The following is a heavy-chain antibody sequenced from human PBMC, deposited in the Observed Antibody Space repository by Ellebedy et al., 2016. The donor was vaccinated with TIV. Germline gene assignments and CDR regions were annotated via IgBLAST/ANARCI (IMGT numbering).Heavy chain of an antibody. Sequence: SVKVSCXASGGTFSSYAISWVRQAPGQGPEWMGGIIPIFGTANYAQKFQGRVTITADESTSTAYMELSSLRSEDTAVYYCARDGTSYYYGMDVWGQGTTVTVSS. CDR1: GGTFSSYA. V-gene: IGHV1-69*13. D-gene: IGHD1-1*01. J-gene: IGHJ6*02. CDR3: ARDGTSYYYGMDV. CDR2: IIPIFGTA.